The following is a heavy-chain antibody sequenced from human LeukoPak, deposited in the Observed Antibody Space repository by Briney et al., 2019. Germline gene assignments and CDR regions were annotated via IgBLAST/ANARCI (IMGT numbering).Heavy chain of an antibody. J-gene: IGHJ4*02. V-gene: IGHV3-74*01. D-gene: IGHD1-26*01. CDR1: YW. Sequence: YWXXXVRQAPGXGLVWVSRISSDESSTNYADSVKGRFTISRDNTKNTLYLQMNSQRAEDTAVYFCAREGGSFLRYFDSWGQGTLVTVSS. CDR2: ISSDESST. CDR3: AREGGSFLRYFDS.